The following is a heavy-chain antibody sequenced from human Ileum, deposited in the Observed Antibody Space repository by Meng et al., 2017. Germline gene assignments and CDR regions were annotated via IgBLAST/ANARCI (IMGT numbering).Heavy chain of an antibody. CDR3: AKKLSGATYYWQAPNFDY. J-gene: IGHJ4*02. CDR2: IDGSGGNT. Sequence: GESLKISCAASGFTFSTYAMSWVRQAPGKGLEWVSGIDGSGGNTIYADSVKGRFTMSRDNSKNTLYLQMNSLRAEDTAVYYCAKKLSGATYYWQAPNFDYWGQGTLVTVSS. CDR1: GFTFSTYA. V-gene: IGHV3-23*01. D-gene: IGHD1-26*01.